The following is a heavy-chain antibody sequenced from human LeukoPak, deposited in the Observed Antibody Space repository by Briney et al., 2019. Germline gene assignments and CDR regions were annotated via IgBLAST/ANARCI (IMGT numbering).Heavy chain of an antibody. Sequence: GGSLRLSCAASGFTFSIYWMHWVRQAPGKGLVWVSRINGDGSTTSYADSVKGRFTISRDNAKNTLYLQMNSLRAEDTAVYYCARDWYYYGSGSGGYWGQGTLVTASS. D-gene: IGHD3-10*01. J-gene: IGHJ4*02. CDR2: INGDGSTT. CDR3: ARDWYYYGSGSGGY. V-gene: IGHV3-74*01. CDR1: GFTFSIYW.